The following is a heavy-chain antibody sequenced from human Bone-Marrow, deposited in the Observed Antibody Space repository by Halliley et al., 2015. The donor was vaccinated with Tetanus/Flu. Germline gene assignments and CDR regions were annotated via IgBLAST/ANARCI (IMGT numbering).Heavy chain of an antibody. Sequence: LEWVSVFGTAGDTYYPGSVKGRFTISRENAKNSLYLQMNGLRADDTAVYYCARGLYGSRFDYWGQGTLVTVSS. CDR3: ARGLYGSRFDY. J-gene: IGHJ4*02. V-gene: IGHV3-13*04. D-gene: IGHD2-15*01. CDR2: FGTAGDT.